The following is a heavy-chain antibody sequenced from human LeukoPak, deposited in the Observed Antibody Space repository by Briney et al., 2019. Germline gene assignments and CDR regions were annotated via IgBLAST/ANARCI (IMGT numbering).Heavy chain of an antibody. CDR2: FYHSGST. CDR3: ERQEYSSPSLGYYYYYYYMDV. D-gene: IGHD6-6*01. Sequence: PSETLSLTCTVSGNSISSGYYWGWIRQPPGKGLEWIGSFYHSGSTYYNPSIKGRVPLSVDTSQNQFSLKLTSVTAADTAVYYCERQEYSSPSLGYYYYYYYMDVWGKGTTVTVSS. V-gene: IGHV4-38-2*02. J-gene: IGHJ6*03. CDR1: GNSISSGYY.